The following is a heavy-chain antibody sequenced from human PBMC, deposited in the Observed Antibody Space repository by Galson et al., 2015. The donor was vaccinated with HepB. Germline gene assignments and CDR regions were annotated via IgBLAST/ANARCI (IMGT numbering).Heavy chain of an antibody. Sequence: SVKVSCKASGYTFTSYAMNWVRQAPGQGLEWMGWINTNTGNPTYAQGFTGRFVFSLDTSVSTAYLQISSLKAEDTAVYYCARDREGYSYGRLTKLYDAFDIWGQGTMVTVSS. V-gene: IGHV7-4-1*02. D-gene: IGHD5-18*01. CDR2: INTNTGNP. CDR3: ARDREGYSYGRLTKLYDAFDI. CDR1: GYTFTSYA. J-gene: IGHJ3*02.